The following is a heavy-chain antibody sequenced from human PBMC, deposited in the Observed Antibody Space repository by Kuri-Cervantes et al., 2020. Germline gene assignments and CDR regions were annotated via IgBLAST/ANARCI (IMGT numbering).Heavy chain of an antibody. V-gene: IGHV1-69*06. D-gene: IGHD2-15*01. CDR1: GGTFSSYA. CDR3: ARERGAVVVVAATPFDY. Sequence: SVKVSCKASGGTFSSYAISWVRQAPGQGLEWMGGIIPIFGTANYAQKFQGRVTITADKSTSTAYMELSSLRSEDTAVYYCARERGAVVVVAATPFDYWGQGTLVTVSS. J-gene: IGHJ4*02. CDR2: IIPIFGTA.